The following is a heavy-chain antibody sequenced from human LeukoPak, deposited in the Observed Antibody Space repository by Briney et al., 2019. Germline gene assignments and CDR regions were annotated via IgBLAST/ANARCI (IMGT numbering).Heavy chain of an antibody. Sequence: QPGGSLRLSCAASGFTFSSYAMSWVRQAPGKGLEWVSAISGSGGSTYYADSVKGRFTISRDNSKNTLYLQMNSLRAEDTAVYYCARRSRDSSGLNIDYWGQGTLVTVSS. J-gene: IGHJ4*02. CDR3: ARRSRDSSGLNIDY. CDR2: ISGSGGST. D-gene: IGHD6-19*01. CDR1: GFTFSSYA. V-gene: IGHV3-23*01.